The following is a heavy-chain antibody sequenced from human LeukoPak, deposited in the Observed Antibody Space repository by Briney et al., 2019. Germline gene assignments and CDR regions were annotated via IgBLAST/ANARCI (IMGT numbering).Heavy chain of an antibody. CDR3: ARGGVRGVIYSSVKDRKWFDP. D-gene: IGHD3-10*01. J-gene: IGHJ5*02. V-gene: IGHV4-39*07. CDR1: GGSISSSNYY. CDR2: INHSGNT. Sequence: SETLSLTCTVSGGSISSSNYYWAWIRQPPGKGLEWIGEINHSGNTNYNPSLKSRVTISVDTSKNQFSLKLSSVTAADTAVYYCARGGVRGVIYSSVKDRKWFDPWGQGTLVTVSS.